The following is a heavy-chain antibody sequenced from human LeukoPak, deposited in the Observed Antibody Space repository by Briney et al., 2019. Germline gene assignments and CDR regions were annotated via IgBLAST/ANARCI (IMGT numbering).Heavy chain of an antibody. CDR3: VRDSRYGSGWFEDGLDF. Sequence: SEILSLTCTVSGDSVRSYYWSWIRPPPEQGLEWLGHINDRGSTNYNPSLQARVTISINTSKNQFSLKVNSVTAADTAVYYCVRDSRYGSGWFEDGLDFWGQGTTVTVSS. CDR1: GDSVRSYY. CDR2: INDRGST. J-gene: IGHJ6*02. D-gene: IGHD6-13*01. V-gene: IGHV4-59*02.